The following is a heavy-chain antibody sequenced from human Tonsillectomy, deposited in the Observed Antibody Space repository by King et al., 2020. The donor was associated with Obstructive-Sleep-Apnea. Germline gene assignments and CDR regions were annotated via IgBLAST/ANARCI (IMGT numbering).Heavy chain of an antibody. CDR3: ARVPYYYDSSGYDY. V-gene: IGHV3-30-3*01. J-gene: IGHJ4*02. D-gene: IGHD3-22*01. CDR2: ISYDGNNK. CDR1: GFTFSNYT. Sequence: VQLVESGGGVVQPGRSLRLSCAASGFTFSNYTMHWVRQAPGKGLEWGAVISYDGNNKYYAASVKDRFTISRDNSKNTLYLQMNSLRAEDTAVYYCARVPYYYDSSGYDYWGQGILVTVSS.